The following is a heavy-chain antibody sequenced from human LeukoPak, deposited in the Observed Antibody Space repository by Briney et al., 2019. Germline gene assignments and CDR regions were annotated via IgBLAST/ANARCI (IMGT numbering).Heavy chain of an antibody. J-gene: IGHJ5*02. CDR3: AKDRTVYSSSWYDWFDP. CDR2: ISGSGGST. D-gene: IGHD6-13*01. CDR1: GFTFSSYA. Sequence: AGGSLRLSWAAAGFTFSSYAMSWVRQAPGKGLEWVSAISGSGGSTYYADSVKGRFTISRDNSKNTLYLQMNSLRAEDTAVYYCAKDRTVYSSSWYDWFDPWGQGTLVTVSS. V-gene: IGHV3-23*01.